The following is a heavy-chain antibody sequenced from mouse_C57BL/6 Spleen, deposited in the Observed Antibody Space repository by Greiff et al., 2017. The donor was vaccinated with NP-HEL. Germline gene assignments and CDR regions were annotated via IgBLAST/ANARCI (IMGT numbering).Heavy chain of an antibody. V-gene: IGHV10-1*01. CDR3: GRPYDYDAWFAY. CDR2: IRSKSNNYAT. Sequence: EVMLVESGGGLVQPKGSLKLSCAASGFSFNTYAMNWVRQAPGKGLEWVARIRSKSNNYATYYADSVKDRFTISRDDSESMLYLQMNNVKTEDTAMYYCGRPYDYDAWFAYWGQGTLVTVSA. J-gene: IGHJ3*01. D-gene: IGHD2-4*01. CDR1: GFSFNTYA.